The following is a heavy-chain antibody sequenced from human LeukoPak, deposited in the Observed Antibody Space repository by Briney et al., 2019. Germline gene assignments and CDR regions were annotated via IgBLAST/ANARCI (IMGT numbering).Heavy chain of an antibody. Sequence: SVKVSCKASGYTFTSYGISWVRQAPGQGLEWMGGIIPIFGTANYAQKFQGRVTITADESTSTAYMELSSLRSEDTAVYYCARGKGTVATSFDYWGQGTLVTVSS. CDR2: IIPIFGTA. CDR1: GYTFTSYG. V-gene: IGHV1-69*13. CDR3: ARGKGTVATSFDY. J-gene: IGHJ4*02. D-gene: IGHD5-12*01.